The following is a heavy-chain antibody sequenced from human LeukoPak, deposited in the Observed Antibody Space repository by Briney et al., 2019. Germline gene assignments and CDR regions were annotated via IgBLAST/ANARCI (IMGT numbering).Heavy chain of an antibody. CDR2: IYHSGGT. CDR1: GGSISSSNW. CDR3: ARVHCSSTSCYYFDY. J-gene: IGHJ4*02. D-gene: IGHD2-2*01. Sequence: SGTLSLTCAVSGGSISSSNWWSWVRQPPGKGLEWIGEIYHSGGTNYNPSLKSRVTISVDKSKNQFSLKLSSVTAADTAVYYCARVHCSSTSCYYFDYWGQGTLVTVSS. V-gene: IGHV4-4*02.